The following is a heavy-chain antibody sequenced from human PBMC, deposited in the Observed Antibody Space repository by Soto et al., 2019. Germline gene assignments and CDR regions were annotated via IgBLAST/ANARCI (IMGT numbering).Heavy chain of an antibody. V-gene: IGHV3-23*01. CDR2: TSGSGVNT. D-gene: IGHD2-8*01. CDR1: GFTFSTYA. CDR3: AIDTYCANGVCYKFDY. J-gene: IGHJ4*02. Sequence: EVQLLESGGGLVQPGGSLRVSCAASGFTFSTYAITWVRQAPGKGLEWVSGTSGSGVNTYYADSVKGRFTISRDNSKNTLYLQMDSRRAEDTAVYYCAIDTYCANGVCYKFDYWGQGTLVTVSS.